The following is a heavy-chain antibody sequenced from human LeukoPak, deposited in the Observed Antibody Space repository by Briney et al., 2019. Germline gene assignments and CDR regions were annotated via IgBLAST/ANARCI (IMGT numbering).Heavy chain of an antibody. D-gene: IGHD3-3*01. CDR3: ARVSIGDFWSGYFFGYYGMDV. CDR2: MNPNSGNT. Sequence: ASVKVSCKASGYTFTSYDINWVRQATGQGLEWMGWMNPNSGNTGYAQKFQGRVTMTRNTSISTAYMELSNLRSEDTAVYYCARVSIGDFWSGYFFGYYGMDVWGQGTTVTVSS. J-gene: IGHJ6*02. V-gene: IGHV1-8*01. CDR1: GYTFTSYD.